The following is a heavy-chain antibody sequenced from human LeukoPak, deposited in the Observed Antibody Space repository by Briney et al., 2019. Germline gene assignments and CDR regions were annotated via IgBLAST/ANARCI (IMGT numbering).Heavy chain of an antibody. CDR1: GFTFTNYW. CDR2: MNSDGTSI. J-gene: IGHJ3*01. Sequence: SGGSLRLSCVVSGFTFTNYWMQWVRQVPGKGLVWVARMNSDGTSIIHADSVKGRSTISRDNAENTLYLQMNSLRPEDTALYYCARSQSGVFDVWGQGTMVIVSS. V-gene: IGHV3-74*01. CDR3: ARSQSGVFDV. D-gene: IGHD2-15*01.